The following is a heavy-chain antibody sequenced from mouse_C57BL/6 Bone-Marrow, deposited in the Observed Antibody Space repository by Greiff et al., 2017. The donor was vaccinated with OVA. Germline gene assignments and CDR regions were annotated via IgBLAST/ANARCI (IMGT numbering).Heavy chain of an antibody. Sequence: QVHVKQSGPGLVQPSQSLSITCKVSGFSLTSYGVHWVRQSPGKGLEWLGVIWRGGSTDYNAAFMSRLSITKDNSKSQVFFKMNSLQADDTAIYYCAKNARIYYYFDYWGQGTTLTVSS. CDR2: IWRGGST. J-gene: IGHJ2*01. D-gene: IGHD1-1*01. CDR1: GFSLTSYG. V-gene: IGHV2-5*01. CDR3: AKNARIYYYFDY.